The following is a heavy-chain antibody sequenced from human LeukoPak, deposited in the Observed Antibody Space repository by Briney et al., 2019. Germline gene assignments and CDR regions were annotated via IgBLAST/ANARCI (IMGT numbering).Heavy chain of an antibody. CDR2: IYYDGGT. Sequence: SETLSLTCTVSGASVSSAGYFWNWIRQHPGKGLEWIGYIYYDGGTSYNPSLKSRLSISADTSTNQFSLSLSSVTAADTAVYYCARQVLAIDFYGMDVWGQGTTVTVSS. CDR1: GASVSSAGYF. J-gene: IGHJ6*02. CDR3: ARQVLAIDFYGMDV. V-gene: IGHV4-31*03. D-gene: IGHD3-3*01.